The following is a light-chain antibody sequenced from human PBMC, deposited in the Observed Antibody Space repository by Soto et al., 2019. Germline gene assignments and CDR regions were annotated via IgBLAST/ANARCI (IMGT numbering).Light chain of an antibody. Sequence: DIQMTQSPYTLSASVGDRVTITCRASQSIDNWLAWYQQKPGKAPKFLIYEASSLESGVPSRFSGSGSGTESSLAISSQQPDDFAAYYCQQYSNYPRTLGQGTKVEIK. CDR2: EAS. V-gene: IGKV1-5*01. CDR3: QQYSNYPRT. CDR1: QSIDNW. J-gene: IGKJ1*01.